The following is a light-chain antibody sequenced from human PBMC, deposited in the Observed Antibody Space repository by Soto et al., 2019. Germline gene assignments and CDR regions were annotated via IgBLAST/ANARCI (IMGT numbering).Light chain of an antibody. CDR1: QSITTY. V-gene: IGKV1-39*01. CDR3: QQTYNTPPA. Sequence: IQVTQSPSSLSASLGDSDTITCRSSQSITTYLNWYQQKPGKAPRLLINGASGLPGGVPARFTGSGSGTNFTLTITSLQPDDFATYYCQQTYNTPPAFGSGTKVEIK. CDR2: GAS. J-gene: IGKJ3*01.